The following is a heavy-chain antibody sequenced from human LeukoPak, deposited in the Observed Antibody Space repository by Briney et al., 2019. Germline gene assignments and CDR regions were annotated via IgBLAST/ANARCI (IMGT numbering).Heavy chain of an antibody. Sequence: GGALRLSRAACVFTASINYTSWVREAPGEGLEWVSVFYSGGSTYYADSVKGRFTISRDNSKNTLYLQMNSLRAEDTAVYYCARETYSSGWYRTYYFDYWGQGTLVTVSS. CDR2: FYSGGST. V-gene: IGHV3-66*01. D-gene: IGHD6-19*01. CDR1: VFTASINY. CDR3: ARETYSSGWYRTYYFDY. J-gene: IGHJ4*02.